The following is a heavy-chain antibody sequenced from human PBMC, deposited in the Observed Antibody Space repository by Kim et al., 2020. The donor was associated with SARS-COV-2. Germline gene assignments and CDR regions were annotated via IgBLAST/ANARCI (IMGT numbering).Heavy chain of an antibody. V-gene: IGHV4-59*08. J-gene: IGHJ2*01. Sequence: KSRVTISVDTSKNQFSLKLSSVTAADTAVYYCARLTIAAAGAGVNWYFGLWGRGTLVTVSS. D-gene: IGHD6-13*01. CDR3: ARLTIAAAGAGVNWYFGL.